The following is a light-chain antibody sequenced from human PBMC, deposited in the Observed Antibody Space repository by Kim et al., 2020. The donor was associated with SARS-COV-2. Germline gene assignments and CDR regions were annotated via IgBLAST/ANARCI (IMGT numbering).Light chain of an antibody. V-gene: IGLV3-19*01. CDR2: GKT. Sequence: LGQTVRITCQGDSLRRYYASWYQQKPGQAPVLVIYGKTNRPSGIPDRFSGSSSGNTASLTITGAQAEDEADYYCNSRDSSGNHLRVFGTGTKVTVL. CDR3: NSRDSSGNHLRV. J-gene: IGLJ1*01. CDR1: SLRRYY.